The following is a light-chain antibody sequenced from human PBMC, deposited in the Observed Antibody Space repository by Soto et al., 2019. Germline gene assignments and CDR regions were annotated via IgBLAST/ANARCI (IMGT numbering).Light chain of an antibody. CDR2: GAS. J-gene: IGKJ1*01. CDR1: QSVNSNN. CDR3: QQYGGSAT. V-gene: IGKV3-20*01. Sequence: EIVLTQSPGTLSLSAGERATLSCRASQSVNSNNLAWYQQKPGQSPRLLIYGASSRATGIPDRFSGSGSGTEFTLTICRLESEDFAVYYCQQYGGSATFGQGTKVEIK.